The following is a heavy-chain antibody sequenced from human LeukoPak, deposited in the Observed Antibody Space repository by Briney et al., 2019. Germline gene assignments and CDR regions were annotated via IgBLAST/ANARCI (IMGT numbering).Heavy chain of an antibody. D-gene: IGHD3-10*01. CDR1: GGSISSSSYY. V-gene: IGHV4-39*01. CDR3: ARHAGRSITMVRGVIGEPGRGRESYYYMDV. Sequence: NPSETLSLTCTVSGGSISSSSYYWGWIRQPPGKGLEWIGSIYYSGSTYYNPFLKSRVTISVDTSRNQFSLKLSSVTAADTAVYYCARHAGRSITMVRGVIGEPGRGRESYYYMDVWGKGTTVTISS. J-gene: IGHJ6*03. CDR2: IYYSGST.